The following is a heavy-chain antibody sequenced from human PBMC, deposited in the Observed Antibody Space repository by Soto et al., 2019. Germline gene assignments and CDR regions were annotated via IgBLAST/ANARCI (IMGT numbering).Heavy chain of an antibody. D-gene: IGHD3-10*01. Sequence: QVQLVQSGAEVKKPGASVKVSCKTSGYRFTNYGMHWVRQAPGQGLEWMGWINAGTGHTAFSQKLQGRVTINRDTSASTAYMKLNNLKYEDTAVYYCARGAKVFGAITKPYDFWGQGTLVTVSS. CDR3: ARGAKVFGAITKPYDF. V-gene: IGHV1-3*01. J-gene: IGHJ4*02. CDR2: INAGTGHT. CDR1: GYRFTNYG.